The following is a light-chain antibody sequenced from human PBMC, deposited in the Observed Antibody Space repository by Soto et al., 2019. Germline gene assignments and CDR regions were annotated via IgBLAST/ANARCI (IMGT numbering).Light chain of an antibody. J-gene: IGLJ2*01. CDR1: SSNIGNNY. CDR3: QSYDSSLSGVV. CDR2: GNS. Sequence: QSVLTQPPSVSATPGQQVTISCSGSSSNIGNNYVSWYQQLPGTAPKLLIYGNSNRPSGVPDRFSGSKSGTSASLAITGLQAEDEADYYCQSYDSSLSGVVFGGGTQLTVL. V-gene: IGLV1-40*01.